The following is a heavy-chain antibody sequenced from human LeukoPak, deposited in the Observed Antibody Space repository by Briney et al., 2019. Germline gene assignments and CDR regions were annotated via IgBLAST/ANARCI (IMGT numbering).Heavy chain of an antibody. CDR1: GYTFTGYY. Sequence: ASVKVSCKASGYTFTGYYMHWVRQAPGQGLEWMGGIIPIFGTANYAQKFQGRVTITADESTSTAYMELSSLRSEDTAVYYCARAGGYSGGLTYYYGMDVWGQGTTVTVSS. D-gene: IGHD5-12*01. J-gene: IGHJ6*02. V-gene: IGHV1-69*13. CDR2: IIPIFGTA. CDR3: ARAGGYSGGLTYYYGMDV.